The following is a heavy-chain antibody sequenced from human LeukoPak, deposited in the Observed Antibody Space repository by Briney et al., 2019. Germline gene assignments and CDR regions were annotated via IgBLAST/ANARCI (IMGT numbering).Heavy chain of an antibody. CDR3: ATEYCASSSCRFDS. Sequence: SETLSLTCTVSGGSISSGSYYWGWIRQPPGEGLEWIGSIYYSGSTYYNSYLQSRVTISLDTSKKQFSLKLPSVPAADTAIYPCATEYCASSSCRFDSWGQGTLVTVSS. CDR1: GGSISSGSYY. D-gene: IGHD2-2*01. CDR2: IYYSGST. J-gene: IGHJ4*02. V-gene: IGHV4-39*07.